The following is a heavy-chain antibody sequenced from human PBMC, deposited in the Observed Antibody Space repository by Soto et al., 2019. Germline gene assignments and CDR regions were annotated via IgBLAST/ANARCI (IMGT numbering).Heavy chain of an antibody. Sequence: QVQLVESGGGVVQPGRSLRLSCAASGFTFSSYGMHWVRQAPGKGLEWVAVISFDGSNKYHTDSVKGRFTISRDNSKNSLYLQMSSLRAEDTAIYYCAKDQSSRLAYYYDNSGPPCEYWGQGTLVTVSS. V-gene: IGHV3-30*18. CDR1: GFTFSSYG. J-gene: IGHJ4*02. CDR3: AKDQSSRLAYYYDNSGPPCEY. D-gene: IGHD3-22*01. CDR2: ISFDGSNK.